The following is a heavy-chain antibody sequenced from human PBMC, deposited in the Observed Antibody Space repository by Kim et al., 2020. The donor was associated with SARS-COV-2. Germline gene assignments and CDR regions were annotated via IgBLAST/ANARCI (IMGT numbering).Heavy chain of an antibody. CDR3: ARVAYGSGSWYYFDY. V-gene: IGHV3-11*05. J-gene: IGHJ4*02. D-gene: IGHD3-10*01. Sequence: ADSVKVRFTTPRDNAKNSLYLQMNGLRAEDTAVYYCARVAYGSGSWYYFDYWGQGTLVTVSS.